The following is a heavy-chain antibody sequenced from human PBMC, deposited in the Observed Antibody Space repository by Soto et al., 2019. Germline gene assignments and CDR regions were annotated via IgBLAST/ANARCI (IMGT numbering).Heavy chain of an antibody. CDR2: IKQEGSEK. CDR3: TREKN. Sequence: ELQLVESGGDLVQPAGSLCRSGTGAEFTGSTCWMGWVRQSPGKGPEWVANIKQEGSEKFYLDSVKGRFTISRDNAKKSLYLQRNSLRAEDTAVYYCTREKNWGQGTLVTVSS. J-gene: IGHJ4*02. V-gene: IGHV3-7*05. CDR1: EFTGSTCW.